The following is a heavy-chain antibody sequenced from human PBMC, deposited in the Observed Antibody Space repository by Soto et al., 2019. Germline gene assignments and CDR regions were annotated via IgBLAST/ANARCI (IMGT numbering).Heavy chain of an antibody. Sequence: PSQTLSLTWAISGDSVSSNNDEWTWIRQCPSRGLEWMWGTYPRSMWYNEYAVAVKGRITIKPCTAKNQVSLQRNSVTPEDTAVYYGARDSSGWYWLDYWGRGTLVTVSS. J-gene: IGHJ4*02. CDR3: ARDSSGWYWLDY. CDR1: GDSVSSNNDE. V-gene: IGHV6-1*01. D-gene: IGHD6-19*01. CDR2: TYPRSMWYN.